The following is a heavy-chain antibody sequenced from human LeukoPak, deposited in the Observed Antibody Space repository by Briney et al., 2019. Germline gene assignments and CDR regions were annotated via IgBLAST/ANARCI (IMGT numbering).Heavy chain of an antibody. D-gene: IGHD3-22*01. Sequence: SETLSLTCAVYGGSFSGYYWSWIRQPPGKGLEWIGEINHSGSTNYNPSLKSRVTISVDTSKNQFSLKLSSVTAADTAVYYCASNYYDSSGYYYDPGYWGQGTLVTVSS. CDR2: INHSGST. J-gene: IGHJ4*02. V-gene: IGHV4-34*01. CDR1: GGSFSGYY. CDR3: ASNYYDSSGYYYDPGY.